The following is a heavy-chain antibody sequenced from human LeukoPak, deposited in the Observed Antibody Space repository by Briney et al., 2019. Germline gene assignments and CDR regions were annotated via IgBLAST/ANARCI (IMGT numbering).Heavy chain of an antibody. CDR2: INSDGSST. J-gene: IGHJ6*02. CDR3: ARYYYDSSGDYGMDV. V-gene: IGHV3-74*01. D-gene: IGHD3-22*01. Sequence: PGGSLRLSCAASGFTFSSYWMPWVRQAPGKGLVWVSRINSDGSSTSYADSVKGRFTISRDNAKNTLYLQMDSLRAEDTAVYYCARYYYDSSGDYGMDVWGQGTTVTVSS. CDR1: GFTFSSYW.